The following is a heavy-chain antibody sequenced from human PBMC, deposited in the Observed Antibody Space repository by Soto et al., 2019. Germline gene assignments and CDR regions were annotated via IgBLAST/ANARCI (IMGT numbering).Heavy chain of an antibody. D-gene: IGHD3-22*01. Sequence: GESLKISCKGAGYSFTSYWICWLRQMPGKGLEWMGIIYPGDSDTRYSPSFQGQVTISADKSISTAYLQWSSLKASDTAMYYCARRTLNDSSGSDAFDIWGQGTMVTVSS. J-gene: IGHJ3*02. CDR1: GYSFTSYW. V-gene: IGHV5-51*01. CDR3: ARRTLNDSSGSDAFDI. CDR2: IYPGDSDT.